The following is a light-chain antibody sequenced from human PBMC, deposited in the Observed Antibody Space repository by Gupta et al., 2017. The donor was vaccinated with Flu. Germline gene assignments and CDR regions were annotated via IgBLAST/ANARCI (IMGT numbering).Light chain of an antibody. CDR1: SSDIGGYTY. V-gene: IGLV2-11*01. Sequence: QKDTVSCTGSSSDIGGYTYVSWYQQHPANAPNLMIDDVSKRASRVPVRSSSSESGNTASLTISGLQAEDEADYYCCSFAGGFYVFGTGTKVTVL. J-gene: IGLJ1*01. CDR2: DVS. CDR3: CSFAGGFYV.